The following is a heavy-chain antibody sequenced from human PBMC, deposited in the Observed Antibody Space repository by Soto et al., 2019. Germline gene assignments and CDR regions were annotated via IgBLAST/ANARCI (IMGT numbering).Heavy chain of an antibody. CDR2: IYYSGRT. CDR3: ARDQRGIAVAGPHYFDY. J-gene: IGHJ4*02. D-gene: IGHD6-19*01. CDR1: GGSISSYY. Sequence: SETLSLTCTVSGGSISSYYWSWIRQPPGKGLEWIGYIYYSGRTNYNPSLKSRVTISVDTSKNQFSLKLSSVTAADTAVYYCARDQRGIAVAGPHYFDYWGQGTLVTVSS. V-gene: IGHV4-59*01.